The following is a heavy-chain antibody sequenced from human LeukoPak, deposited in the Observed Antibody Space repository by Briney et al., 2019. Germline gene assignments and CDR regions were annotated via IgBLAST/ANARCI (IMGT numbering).Heavy chain of an antibody. J-gene: IGHJ4*02. CDR2: ISGGGTTT. CDR3: TSSSGWPSYF. V-gene: IGHV3-23*01. Sequence: PGGSLRLSCAASGFTFSSYAMGWVRQAPGKGLQWVSSISGGGTTTYYADSVRGRFTISRDNSKNTLFLQMSSLRVEDTAVYYCTSSSGWPSYFWGQGTLVTVSS. D-gene: IGHD6-19*01. CDR1: GFTFSSYA.